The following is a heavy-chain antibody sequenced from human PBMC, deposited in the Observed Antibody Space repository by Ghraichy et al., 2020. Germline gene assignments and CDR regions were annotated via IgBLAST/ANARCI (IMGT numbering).Heavy chain of an antibody. CDR2: ISSNGGDT. D-gene: IGHD5-18*01. Sequence: GGSLRLSCSASGFTFSIYAMHWVRQAPGKGLEYVSGISSNGGDTYYADSVKGRFTISRDNSKNTLYLQMSSLRAGDTAVYSCVKEGPYSYGQGGAFDIWGQGTVVTVSS. V-gene: IGHV3-64D*06. J-gene: IGHJ3*02. CDR1: GFTFSIYA. CDR3: VKEGPYSYGQGGAFDI.